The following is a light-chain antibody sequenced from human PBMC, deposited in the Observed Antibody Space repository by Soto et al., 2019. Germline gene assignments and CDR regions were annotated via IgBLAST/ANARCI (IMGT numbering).Light chain of an antibody. CDR3: TSYTATATYV. Sequence: QSALTQPASVYGSPAQSITISCTGTSSDIGAYTHVSWYQQHPGKAPKLMIYDVNNRPSGVSNRFSGSKSGNTASLTISGLQAEDEADYYCTSYTATATYVFGTGTKVTVL. J-gene: IGLJ1*01. CDR1: SSDIGAYTH. CDR2: DVN. V-gene: IGLV2-14*01.